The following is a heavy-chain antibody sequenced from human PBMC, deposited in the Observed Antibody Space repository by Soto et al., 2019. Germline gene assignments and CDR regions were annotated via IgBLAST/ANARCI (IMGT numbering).Heavy chain of an antibody. Sequence: EVQLLESGGGLGQPGGSLRLSCAASGFTFSSFAMSWVRQAPGKGLEWVSAVSGSGGSTYYADSVKGRFTISRDNSKNTLYLQMISLRVEDTAVYYCAILGATAAFDYWGQGTLVTVSS. CDR1: GFTFSSFA. CDR2: VSGSGGST. J-gene: IGHJ4*02. D-gene: IGHD1-26*01. CDR3: AILGATAAFDY. V-gene: IGHV3-23*01.